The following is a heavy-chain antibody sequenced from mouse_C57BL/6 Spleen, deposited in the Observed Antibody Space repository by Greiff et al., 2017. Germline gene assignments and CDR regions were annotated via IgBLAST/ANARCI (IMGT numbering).Heavy chain of an antibody. CDR2: IDPSDSET. CDR3: ARRVYYYGKGYYFDY. Sequence: QVQLQQSGAELVRPGSSVKLSCKASGYTFTSYWMHWVKQRPIQGLEWIGNIDPSDSETHYNQKFKDKATLTVDKSSSTAYMQLSSLTSEDSAVYYCARRVYYYGKGYYFDYWGQGTTLTVSS. D-gene: IGHD1-1*01. CDR1: GYTFTSYW. J-gene: IGHJ2*01. V-gene: IGHV1-52*01.